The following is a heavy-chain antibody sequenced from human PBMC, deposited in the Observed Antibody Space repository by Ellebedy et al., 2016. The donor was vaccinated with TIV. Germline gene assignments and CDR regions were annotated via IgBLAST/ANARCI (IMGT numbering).Heavy chain of an antibody. Sequence: GGSLRLSCAASGFSFSTYWMHWARQAPGKGPVWLSRIKSDGSTDYADSVKGRFTISRDNAKNTLYLQMNSLRAEDTAVYYCARGNNYGFDHWGQGTLVTVSS. CDR3: ARGNNYGFDH. CDR1: GFSFSTYW. CDR2: IKSDGST. D-gene: IGHD5-18*01. V-gene: IGHV3-74*01. J-gene: IGHJ5*02.